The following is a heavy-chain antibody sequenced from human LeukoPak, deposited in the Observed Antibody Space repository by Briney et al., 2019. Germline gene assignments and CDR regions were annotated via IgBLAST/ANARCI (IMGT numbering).Heavy chain of an antibody. CDR2: TSGYNDKI. CDR3: ARDYGDYFDF. Sequence: ASVKVSCKTSGYTFTNSGISWVRQAPGQGLEWMGLTSGYNDKITYAQKFQGRVTMTTDTSTSTAYMELRSLRSDDTAVYYCARDYGDYFDFWGQGTLVTVSS. D-gene: IGHD4/OR15-4a*01. J-gene: IGHJ4*02. CDR1: GYTFTNSG. V-gene: IGHV1-18*01.